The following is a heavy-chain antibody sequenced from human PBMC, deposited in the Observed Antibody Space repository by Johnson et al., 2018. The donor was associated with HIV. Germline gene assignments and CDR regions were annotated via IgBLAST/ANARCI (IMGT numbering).Heavy chain of an antibody. V-gene: IGHV3-11*01. Sequence: QVQLVESGGGLVKPGGSLRLSCAASGFTFSDYYMSWIRQAPGKGLEWVSYISSSGSTYYADSVKGRCTISRDNSKNTPYLQMTSLRAEDTAVYYCAKQPYYYDSSGYYYGAFDIWGQGTMVTVSS. J-gene: IGHJ3*02. CDR2: ISSSGST. CDR3: AKQPYYYDSSGYYYGAFDI. D-gene: IGHD3-22*01. CDR1: GFTFSDYY.